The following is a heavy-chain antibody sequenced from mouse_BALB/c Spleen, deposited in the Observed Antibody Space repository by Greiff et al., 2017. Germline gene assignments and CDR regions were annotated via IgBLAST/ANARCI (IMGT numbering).Heavy chain of an antibody. D-gene: IGHD2-14*01. CDR3: AKDYYRYDVYAMDY. CDR2: IWAGGST. CDR1: GFSLTSYG. J-gene: IGHJ4*01. Sequence: VMLVESGPGLVAPSQSLSITCTVSGFSLTSYGVHWVRQPPGKGLEWLGVIWAGGSTNYNSALMSRLSISKDNSKSQVFLKMNSLQTDDTAMYYCAKDYYRYDVYAMDYWGQGTSVTVSS. V-gene: IGHV2-9*02.